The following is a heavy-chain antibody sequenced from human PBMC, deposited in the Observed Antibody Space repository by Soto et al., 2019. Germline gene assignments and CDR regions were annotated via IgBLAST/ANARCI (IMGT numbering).Heavy chain of an antibody. CDR2: IYWDDDK. CDR3: AHRRVRDLYFDY. CDR1: GFSLSTSGVG. D-gene: IGHD2-21*02. Sequence: QITLKETGPPLVKPTQTLTLTCSFSGFSLSTSGVGVGWIRQPPGKALEWLALIYWDDDKRYNTSLMSRLAVTRDTSKDQVVLTVTDMAPGDTATYYCAHRRVRDLYFDYWGQGTPVTGSS. J-gene: IGHJ4*02. V-gene: IGHV2-5*02.